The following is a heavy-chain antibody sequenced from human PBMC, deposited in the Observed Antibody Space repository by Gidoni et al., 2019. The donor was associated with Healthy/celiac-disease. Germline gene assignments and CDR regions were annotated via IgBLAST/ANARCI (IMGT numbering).Heavy chain of an antibody. Sequence: EVELVESGGGSAQPGGSLRLSCAASGLTFRRYWMSWVRQAPGKGLEWVANIKQDGSEKYYVDSVKGRFTISRDNAKNSLYLQMNSLRAEDTTVYYCGGDTSGSFLDYWGQGTLVTVSS. V-gene: IGHV3-7*01. CDR2: IKQDGSEK. CDR1: GLTFRRYW. J-gene: IGHJ4*02. D-gene: IGHD3-22*01. CDR3: GGDTSGSFLDY.